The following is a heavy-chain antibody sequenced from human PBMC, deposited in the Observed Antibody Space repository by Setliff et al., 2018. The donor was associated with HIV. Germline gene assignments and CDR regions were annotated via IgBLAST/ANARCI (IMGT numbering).Heavy chain of an antibody. Sequence: GGSLRLSCAASGFTFSSSWMSWVRQAPGKGLEWVANIKEDGSEKYFVDSVKGRFTISRDNAKNSLYLQMNSLRAEDTAVYYCARGRVYRGYYDSSSSWGRYYYYHMDVWGQGTTVTVSS. D-gene: IGHD3-22*01. CDR2: IKEDGSEK. CDR1: GFTFSSSW. J-gene: IGHJ6*03. CDR3: ARGRVYRGYYDSSSSWGRYYYYHMDV. V-gene: IGHV3-7*01.